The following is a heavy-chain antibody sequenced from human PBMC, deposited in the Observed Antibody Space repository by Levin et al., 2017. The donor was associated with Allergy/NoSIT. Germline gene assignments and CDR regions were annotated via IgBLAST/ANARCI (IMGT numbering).Heavy chain of an antibody. CDR2: IYYSGST. CDR3: ARGSSSFPYGMDV. V-gene: IGHV4-59*01. CDR1: GGSISSYY. Sequence: ESLKISCTVSGGSISSYYWSWIRQPPGKGLEWIGYIYYSGSTNYNPSLKSRVTISVDTSKNQFSLKLSSVTAADTAVYYCARGSSSFPYGMDVWGQGTTVTVSS. J-gene: IGHJ6*02. D-gene: IGHD6-6*01.